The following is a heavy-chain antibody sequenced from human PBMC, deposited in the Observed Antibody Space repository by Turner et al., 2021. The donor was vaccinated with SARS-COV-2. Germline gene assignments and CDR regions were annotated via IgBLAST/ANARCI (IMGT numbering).Heavy chain of an antibody. CDR3: ARLRVGATIYYYHGMDA. CDR1: CSSLRCSSYY. Sequence: QVQLHESGPGLVHSSEPLSLTCPVSCSSLRCSSYYWGWFRQPTGKGLEWIGNRFYSGNTYYNESLKSRVTISMDTSANRFSLRLSSVTAADTAVYYCARLRVGATIYYYHGMDAWGQGTTVTVSS. CDR2: RFYSGNT. D-gene: IGHD1-26*01. V-gene: IGHV4-39*02. J-gene: IGHJ6*02.